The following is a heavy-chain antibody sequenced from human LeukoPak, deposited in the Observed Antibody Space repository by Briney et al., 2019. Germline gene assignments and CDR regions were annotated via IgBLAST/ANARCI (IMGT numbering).Heavy chain of an antibody. CDR3: ARGPPIDYYDSSGYYYVFDY. V-gene: IGHV4-4*02. D-gene: IGHD3-22*01. CDR1: GGSISSSNW. J-gene: IGHJ4*02. CDR2: IYHTGDT. Sequence: PSETLSLTCAVSGGSISSSNWWSWVRQPPGKGLEWIGEIYHTGDTNYNPSLKSRVTISVDMSKNQLSLRLNSVTAADTAVYYCARGPPIDYYDSSGYYYVFDYWGQGTLVTVSS.